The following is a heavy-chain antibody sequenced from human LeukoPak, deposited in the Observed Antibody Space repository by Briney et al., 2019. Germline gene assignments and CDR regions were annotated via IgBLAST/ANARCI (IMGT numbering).Heavy chain of an antibody. CDR1: GYTFTGYY. Sequence: GASVKVSCKASGYTFTGYYMHWVRQAPGQGLEWMGWVNPNSGGTNYAQKFQGRVTMTSDTSISTAYMELSRLRSDDTAVYYCASAITMVRGPPDYWGQGTLVTVSS. D-gene: IGHD3-10*01. CDR3: ASAITMVRGPPDY. V-gene: IGHV1-2*02. CDR2: VNPNSGGT. J-gene: IGHJ4*02.